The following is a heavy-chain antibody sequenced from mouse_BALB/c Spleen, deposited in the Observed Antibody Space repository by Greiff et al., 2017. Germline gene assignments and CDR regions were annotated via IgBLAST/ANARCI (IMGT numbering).Heavy chain of an antibody. CDR1: GYTFTSYY. J-gene: IGHJ2*01. Sequence: VQLQQSGAELVKPGASVKLSCKASGYTFTSYYMYWVKQRPGQGLEWIGEINPSNGGTNFNEKFKSKATLTVDKSSSTAYMQLSSLTSEDSAVYYCTRSGLYDNHGDFDYWGQGTTLTVSA. D-gene: IGHD2-3*01. V-gene: IGHV1S81*02. CDR2: INPSNGGT. CDR3: TRSGLYDNHGDFDY.